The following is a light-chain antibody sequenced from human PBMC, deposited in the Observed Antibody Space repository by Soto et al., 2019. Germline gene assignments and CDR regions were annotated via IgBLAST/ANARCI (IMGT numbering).Light chain of an antibody. CDR3: ATWDDSVKGWM. J-gene: IGLJ3*02. CDR1: SSDVGDYNY. Sequence: QSALTQPPSASGSLGQSVTIPCTGTSSDVGDYNYVSWYQQHPGKVPKLMIYEVSKRPSGVPDRFSGSKSGNTASLTVSGLQAEDEADYYCATWDDSVKGWMFGGGTKLTVL. V-gene: IGLV2-8*01. CDR2: EVS.